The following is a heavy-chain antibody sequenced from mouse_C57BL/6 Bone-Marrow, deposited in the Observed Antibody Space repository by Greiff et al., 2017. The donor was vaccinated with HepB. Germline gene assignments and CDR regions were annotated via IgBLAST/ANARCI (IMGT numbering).Heavy chain of an antibody. CDR3: ARLETAQAPWFAY. CDR1: GYTFTSYW. CDR2: IDPNSGGT. J-gene: IGHJ3*01. Sequence: QVQLQQPGAELVKPGASVKLSCKASGYTFTSYWMHWVKQRTGRGLEWIGRIDPNSGGTKYNEKFKSKATLTVDKPSSTAYMQLISLTSEDSAVYDCARLETAQAPWFAYWGQGTLVTVSA. V-gene: IGHV1-72*01. D-gene: IGHD3-2*02.